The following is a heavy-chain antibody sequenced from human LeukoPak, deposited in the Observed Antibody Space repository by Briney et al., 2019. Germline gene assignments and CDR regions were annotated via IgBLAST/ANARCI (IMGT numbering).Heavy chain of an antibody. CDR2: ISGSGGST. CDR3: AKSLRERQWLVYAFDI. D-gene: IGHD6-19*01. J-gene: IGHJ3*02. Sequence: GGSLRLSCAASGFTLSSYAMSWVRQAPGKGLEWVSAISGSGGSTYYADSVKGRFTISRDNSKNTLYLQMNSLRAEDTAVYYCAKSLRERQWLVYAFDIWGQGTMVTVSS. CDR1: GFTLSSYA. V-gene: IGHV3-23*01.